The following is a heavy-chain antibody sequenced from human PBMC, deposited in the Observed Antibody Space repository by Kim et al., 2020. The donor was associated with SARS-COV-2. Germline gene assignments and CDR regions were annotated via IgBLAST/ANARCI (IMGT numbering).Heavy chain of an antibody. D-gene: IGHD3-10*01. CDR3: ARARPTCYYGSGSYFDS. J-gene: IGHJ4*02. V-gene: IGHV3-23*01. Sequence: SVKGRFTIARENSKNTVFLQMNSLRVEDTAIYHCARARPTCYYGSGSYFDSWGQGTLVTVSS.